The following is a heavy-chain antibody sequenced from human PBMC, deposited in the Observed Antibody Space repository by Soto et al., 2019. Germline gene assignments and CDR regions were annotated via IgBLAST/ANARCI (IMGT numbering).Heavy chain of an antibody. Sequence: GASVKVSCKASGYTFTSYGISWVRQAPGQGLEWMGWINAGNGNTKYSQKFQGRVTITRDTSASTAYMELSSLRSEDTAVYYCAMTYYYDSSGYWDYSYYYGMDVWGQGTTVTSP. CDR3: AMTYYYDSSGYWDYSYYYGMDV. D-gene: IGHD3-22*01. CDR1: GYTFTSYG. CDR2: INAGNGNT. J-gene: IGHJ6*02. V-gene: IGHV1-3*01.